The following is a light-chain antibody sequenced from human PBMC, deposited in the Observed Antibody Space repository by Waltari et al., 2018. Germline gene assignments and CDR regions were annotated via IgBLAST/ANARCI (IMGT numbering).Light chain of an antibody. V-gene: IGLV1-44*01. J-gene: IGLJ2*01. CDR1: RSNIGSNS. CDR2: RSD. CDR3: ATWDDSLNAWI. Sequence: QSLLTQPPSISGAPGQRVTISCSGGRSNIGSNSVNWYAQVPGTTPKLLIYRSDQRSSGVSDRFSGSKSGTSASLAITGLLSAHEADYICATWDDSLNAWIFGGGTRLTVL.